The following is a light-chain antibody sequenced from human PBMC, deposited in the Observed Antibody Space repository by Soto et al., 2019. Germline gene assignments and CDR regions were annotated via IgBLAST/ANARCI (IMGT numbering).Light chain of an antibody. CDR1: QTVSSN. CDR2: GAS. Sequence: EIVMTQSPATLSVSPGERATLSCRASQTVSSNLAWYQQKPGQAPRLLIYGASTRAPGIPARFSGSGSGTEFTLTIRNLQSEDFAVYYCQQYNDWPPFTVGPGTRVDIK. CDR3: QQYNDWPPFT. J-gene: IGKJ3*01. V-gene: IGKV3-15*01.